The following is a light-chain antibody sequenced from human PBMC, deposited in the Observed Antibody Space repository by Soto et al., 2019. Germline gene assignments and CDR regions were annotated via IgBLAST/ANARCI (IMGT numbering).Light chain of an antibody. CDR2: SNN. Sequence: QSVLTQPPSASGTPGQRVTISCSGSSSNIGSNYVYWYQQLPGTAPQLLIYSNNQRPSGVPDRFSGSKSGTSASLAISGRRSEDEADYYCAAWDDSLSALYVFGTGTKLTVL. CDR1: SSNIGSNY. CDR3: AAWDDSLSALYV. J-gene: IGLJ1*01. V-gene: IGLV1-47*02.